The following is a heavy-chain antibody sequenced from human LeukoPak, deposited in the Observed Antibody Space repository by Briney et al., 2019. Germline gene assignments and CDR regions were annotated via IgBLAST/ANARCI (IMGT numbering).Heavy chain of an antibody. V-gene: IGHV4-59*01. CDR3: ARAYYFDSSGYDDAFDI. CDR2: ISYSGST. D-gene: IGHD3-22*01. Sequence: SETLSLTCTISGGSISNYYWTWIRQPPGKGLEWIGFISYSGSTSYNPSLKSRVTISLDTSKNQFSPKLSSVTAADTAVYYCARAYYFDSSGYDDAFDIWGQGTMVTVSS. CDR1: GGSISNYY. J-gene: IGHJ3*02.